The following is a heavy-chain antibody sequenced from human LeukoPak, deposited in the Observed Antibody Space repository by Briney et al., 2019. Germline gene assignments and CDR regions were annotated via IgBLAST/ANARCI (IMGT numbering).Heavy chain of an antibody. D-gene: IGHD3-10*01. CDR1: GFTFHDYG. J-gene: IGHJ4*02. V-gene: IGHV3-20*04. CDR2: INWNGDRT. CDR3: ARRDYYGSGSPDF. Sequence: GGSLRLSCAASGFTFHDYGMTWVRQSPGKGLEWVSGINWNGDRTGYAVSVKGRFTISRDNAKKSLYPQMNSLKAEDTALYYCARRDYYGSGSPDFWGQGTLVTVSS.